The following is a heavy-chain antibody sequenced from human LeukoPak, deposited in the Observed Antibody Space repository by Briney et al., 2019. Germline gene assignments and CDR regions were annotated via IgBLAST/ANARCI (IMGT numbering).Heavy chain of an antibody. Sequence: ASVKVSCKASGYTFTSYYMHWVRQAPGQGLEWMGIINPSGGSTTYAQKFQGRVTMTRDTSTSTVYMELSRLRSEDTAVYYCARGPSSGWYLDYWGQGTLVTVSS. J-gene: IGHJ4*02. CDR2: INPSGGST. CDR3: ARGPSSGWYLDY. V-gene: IGHV1-46*01. CDR1: GYTFTSYY. D-gene: IGHD6-19*01.